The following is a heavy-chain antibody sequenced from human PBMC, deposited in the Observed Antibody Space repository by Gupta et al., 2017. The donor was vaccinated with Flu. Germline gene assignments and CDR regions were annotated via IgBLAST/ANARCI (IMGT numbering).Heavy chain of an antibody. Sequence: QVQLQQWGAGLLKPSETLSLTCAVYGGSFSGYYWSWIRQPPGKGLEWIGEIKHSGSTNYNPSLKSRVTISVDTSKNQFSLKLSSVTAADTAVYYCARGDSSPYYYYGMDVWGQGTTVTVSS. CDR2: IKHSGST. J-gene: IGHJ6*02. CDR3: ARGDSSPYYYYGMDV. V-gene: IGHV4-34*01. CDR1: GGSFSGYY.